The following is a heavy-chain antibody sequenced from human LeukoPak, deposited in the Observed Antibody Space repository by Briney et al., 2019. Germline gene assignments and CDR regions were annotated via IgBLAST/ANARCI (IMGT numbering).Heavy chain of an antibody. CDR2: ISSSSSTI. CDR1: GFTFSSYS. CDR3: ARGGIAAQTY. Sequence: TGGSLRLSCAASGFTFSSYSMNWVRQAPGKGLEWVSYISSSSSTIYYADSVKGRFTISRDNAKNSLYLQMNSLRAEDTAVYYCARGGIAAQTYWGQGTLVTVSS. D-gene: IGHD6-13*01. V-gene: IGHV3-48*04. J-gene: IGHJ4*02.